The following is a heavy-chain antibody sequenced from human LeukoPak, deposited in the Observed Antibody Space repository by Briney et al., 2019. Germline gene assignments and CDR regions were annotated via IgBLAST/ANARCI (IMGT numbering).Heavy chain of an antibody. J-gene: IGHJ5*02. D-gene: IGHD3-10*01. Sequence: SETLSLTCTVSGGSISSHYWTWIRQPPGKGLEWIGYINYSGSTNYNPSLKSRVTISVDTSKNQFSLKLSSVTAADTAVYYCAGLSDYYGSGSYYNWFDPWGQGALVTVSS. V-gene: IGHV4-59*11. CDR3: AGLSDYYGSGSYYNWFDP. CDR2: INYSGST. CDR1: GGSISSHY.